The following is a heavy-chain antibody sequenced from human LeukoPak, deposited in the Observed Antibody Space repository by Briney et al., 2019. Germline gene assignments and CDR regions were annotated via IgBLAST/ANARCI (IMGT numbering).Heavy chain of an antibody. CDR2: ISAYNGNT. CDR3: ARWDCSSTSCKVFFDY. J-gene: IGHJ4*02. V-gene: IGHV1-18*01. Sequence: ASVKVSCKASGYTFTSYGISWVRQAPGQGLEWMGWISAYNGNTNYAQKLQGRVTMTTDTSTSTAYMELRSLRSDDTAVYYCARWDCSSTSCKVFFDYWGQGTLVTVSS. D-gene: IGHD2-2*01. CDR1: GYTFTSYG.